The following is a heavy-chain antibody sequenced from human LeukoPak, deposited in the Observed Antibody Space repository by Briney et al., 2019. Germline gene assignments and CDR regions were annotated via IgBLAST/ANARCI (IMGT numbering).Heavy chain of an antibody. D-gene: IGHD2-15*01. J-gene: IGHJ4*02. Sequence: GGSLRLSCAVSGFTFTNYCMTWVCQPPGKGLEWVANIGQDGGETYYVDSMKGRFTITRDNTKDSLYLQMTRLGAEDTAVYYCARLRGGSYWGRGTLVTVSS. CDR3: ARLRGGSY. V-gene: IGHV3-7*01. CDR2: IGQDGGET. CDR1: GFTFTNYC.